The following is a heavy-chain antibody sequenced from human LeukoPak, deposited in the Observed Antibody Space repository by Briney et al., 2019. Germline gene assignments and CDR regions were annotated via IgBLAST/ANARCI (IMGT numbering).Heavy chain of an antibody. CDR1: GYTFTSYG. CDR3: ASDRCSSSEGWFDP. Sequence: GASVKVSCKSSGYTFTSYGFCWVRQAHGQGQEWMGWIGAYNGNTNYARKLQSRDTKTTDTSTSAAYMELRSLRSDDTAGYYCASDRCSSSEGWFDPWGQGTLAADSS. J-gene: IGHJ5*02. D-gene: IGHD6-6*01. V-gene: IGHV1-18*01. CDR2: IGAYNGNT.